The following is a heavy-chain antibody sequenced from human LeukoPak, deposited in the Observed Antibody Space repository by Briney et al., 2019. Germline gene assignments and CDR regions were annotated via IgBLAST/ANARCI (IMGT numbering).Heavy chain of an antibody. CDR1: GGSISSSSYY. D-gene: IGHD5-12*01. CDR3: ARDSILLVARGSAFDI. J-gene: IGHJ3*02. CDR2: IYTSGST. Sequence: PSETLSLTCTVSGGSISSSSYYWSWIRQPAGKGLEWIGRIYTSGSTNYNPSLKSRVTMSVDTSKNQFSLKLSSVAAADTAVYYCARDSILLVARGSAFDIWGQGTMVTVSS. V-gene: IGHV4-61*02.